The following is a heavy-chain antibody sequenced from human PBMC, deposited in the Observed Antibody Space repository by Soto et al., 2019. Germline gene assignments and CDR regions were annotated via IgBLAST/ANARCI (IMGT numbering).Heavy chain of an antibody. V-gene: IGHV4-34*01. D-gene: IGHD3-3*01. CDR1: GRSFRRYY. CDR2: INHSGST. Sequence: PSETLSLTCAGFGRSFRRYYWSWSRQPPGKGLEWSGEINHSGSTNYNPSLKSRVTISVDTSKNTFSLKLSSVTAADTAVYFCARGPDFWSGYYNRWFAPWGQGTLVTVSS. J-gene: IGHJ5*02. CDR3: ARGPDFWSGYYNRWFAP.